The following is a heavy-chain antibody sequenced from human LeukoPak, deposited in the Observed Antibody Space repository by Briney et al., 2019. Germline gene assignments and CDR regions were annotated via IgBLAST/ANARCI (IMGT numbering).Heavy chain of an antibody. Sequence: GRSLRLSCAASGFTFSTYGMHWVRQAPGRGLEWVAVIWFDGSNKYNADSVRGRFTISRDNSKNTLYLEVNSLRDEDTAVYYCAKASGRYCSSTRCQAPLDYWGQGTLVTVSS. CDR1: GFTFSTYG. J-gene: IGHJ4*02. CDR2: IWFDGSNK. V-gene: IGHV3-33*06. D-gene: IGHD2-2*01. CDR3: AKASGRYCSSTRCQAPLDY.